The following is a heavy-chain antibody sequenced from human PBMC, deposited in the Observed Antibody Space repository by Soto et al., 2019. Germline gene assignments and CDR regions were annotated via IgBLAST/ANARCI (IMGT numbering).Heavy chain of an antibody. CDR3: ARDPAAAGTFDY. J-gene: IGHJ4*02. V-gene: IGHV4-4*02. Sequence: QVQLRESGPGLVKPSGTLFLTCAVSSGSVNSSNWWSWVRRPPGKGLEWIGEIYHGGSANYNPSLRSRVTMSVDKSKNQVFLQLSSVTAADTAVYYCARDPAAAGTFDYWGQGTLVTVSS. D-gene: IGHD6-13*01. CDR2: IYHGGSA. CDR1: SGSVNSSNW.